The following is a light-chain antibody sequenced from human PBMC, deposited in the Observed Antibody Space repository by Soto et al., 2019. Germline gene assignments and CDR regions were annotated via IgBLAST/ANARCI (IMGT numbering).Light chain of an antibody. CDR1: QGISHY. Sequence: DIQMTQSPSSLSASVGDRVTITCRASQGISHYLAWYQQKPGKVPKLLIYTASTLQSGDPSRFSGSETGTDFTLTISSLQPEDVATYYCQKYNSAPWTFGQGTKVEIK. J-gene: IGKJ1*01. CDR3: QKYNSAPWT. V-gene: IGKV1-27*01. CDR2: TAS.